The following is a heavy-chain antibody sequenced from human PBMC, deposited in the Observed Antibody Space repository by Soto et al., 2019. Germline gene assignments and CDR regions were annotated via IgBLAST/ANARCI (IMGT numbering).Heavy chain of an antibody. CDR2: IIPILGIA. D-gene: IGHD6-13*01. CDR1: GGTFSSYT. Sequence: QVQLVQSGAEVKKPGSSVKVSCKASGGTFSSYTISWVRQAPGQGLEWMGRIIPILGIANYAQKFQGRVTIPANKSTSTAYRERSSLRSEDTAVYYCAREVPPYSSRPAPFDSWGKGTLAPVSS. CDR3: AREVPPYSSRPAPFDS. V-gene: IGHV1-69*08. J-gene: IGHJ4*02.